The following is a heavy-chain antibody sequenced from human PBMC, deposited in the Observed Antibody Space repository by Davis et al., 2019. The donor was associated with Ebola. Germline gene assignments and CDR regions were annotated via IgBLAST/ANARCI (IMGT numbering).Heavy chain of an antibody. CDR2: IYSGGST. CDR3: ARSGVPAAIAPVDAFDI. CDR1: GFTVSSNY. Sequence: PGGSLRLSCAASGFTVSSNYMSWVRQAPGKGLEWVSVIYSGGSTYYADSVKGRFTISRDNSKNTLYLQMNSLRAEDTAVYYCARSGVPAAIAPVDAFDIWGQGTMVTVSS. D-gene: IGHD2-2*01. V-gene: IGHV3-66*01. J-gene: IGHJ3*02.